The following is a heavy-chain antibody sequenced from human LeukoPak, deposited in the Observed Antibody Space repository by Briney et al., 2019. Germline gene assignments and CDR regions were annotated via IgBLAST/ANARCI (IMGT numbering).Heavy chain of an antibody. Sequence: ASVKVSCKASGGTFSSYAISWVRQAPGQGLEWMGGIIPIFGTANYAQKFQGRVTITADESTSTAYMELSSLRSEDTAVYYCATRGDCSGGSCYYHDAFDIWGQGTMVTVSS. CDR3: ATRGDCSGGSCYYHDAFDI. V-gene: IGHV1-69*13. D-gene: IGHD2-15*01. CDR2: IIPIFGTA. J-gene: IGHJ3*02. CDR1: GGTFSSYA.